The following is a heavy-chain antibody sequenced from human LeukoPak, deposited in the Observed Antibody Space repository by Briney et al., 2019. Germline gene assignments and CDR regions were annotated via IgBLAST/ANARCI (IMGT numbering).Heavy chain of an antibody. Sequence: PSETLSLTCTVSGGSISGSYWSWIRQPPGKGLEWIAYMYNSGSTNYNPSLKSRVTISIDTSKNQFSLKLSSLTAADTAIYYRARGIESYGDYGYWGQGILVTVSS. CDR2: MYNSGST. D-gene: IGHD4-17*01. CDR3: ARGIESYGDYGY. V-gene: IGHV4-59*01. J-gene: IGHJ4*02. CDR1: GGSISGSY.